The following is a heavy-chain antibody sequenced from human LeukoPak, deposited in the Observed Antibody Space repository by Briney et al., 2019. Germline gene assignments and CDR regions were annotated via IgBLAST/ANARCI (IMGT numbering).Heavy chain of an antibody. CDR1: GASISSGSDY. CDR3: ARDLAQWPFYWFDP. J-gene: IGHJ5*02. D-gene: IGHD6-19*01. CDR2: ISSGGSP. Sequence: SETLSLTCTVSGASISSGSDYWSWIRQPAGRGLEWIARISSGGSPNYNPSLQSRVTISVDTSKNQSSLELSSVTAADTAVYYCARDLAQWPFYWFDPWGQGTLVIVSS. V-gene: IGHV4-61*02.